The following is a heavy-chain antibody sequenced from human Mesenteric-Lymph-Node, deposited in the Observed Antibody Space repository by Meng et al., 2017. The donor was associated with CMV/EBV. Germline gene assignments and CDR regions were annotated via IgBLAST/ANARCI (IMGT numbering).Heavy chain of an antibody. Sequence: GESLKISCAASGFTFSSYGMHWVRQAPGKGLGWVAFIRYDGSNKYYADSVKGRFTISRDNSKNTLYLQMNSLRAEDTAVYYCAKDGDIVVVPAAFFDYWGQGTLVTVSS. CDR1: GFTFSSYG. V-gene: IGHV3-30*02. CDR2: IRYDGSNK. D-gene: IGHD2-2*01. CDR3: AKDGDIVVVPAAFFDY. J-gene: IGHJ4*02.